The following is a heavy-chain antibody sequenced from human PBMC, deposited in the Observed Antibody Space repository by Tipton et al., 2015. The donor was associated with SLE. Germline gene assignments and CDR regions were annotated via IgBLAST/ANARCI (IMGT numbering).Heavy chain of an antibody. Sequence: GSLRLSCAASGFTFSSYAMSWVRQVPGKGLEWASVINSIGSSTYYADSVKGRFTISRDNSKNTLYLQMNSLRDDDTALYYCAKGCGDDCFYSDSWGRGTLVTVSS. V-gene: IGHV3-23*01. D-gene: IGHD2-21*02. J-gene: IGHJ4*02. CDR1: GFTFSSYA. CDR2: INSIGSST. CDR3: AKGCGDDCFYSDS.